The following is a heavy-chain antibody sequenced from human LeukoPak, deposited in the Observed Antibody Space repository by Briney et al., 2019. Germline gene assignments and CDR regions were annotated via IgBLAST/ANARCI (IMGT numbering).Heavy chain of an antibody. CDR1: GYTFTGYY. Sequence: ASVKVSCKASGYTFTGYYMHWVRQAPGQGLEWMGWINPNSGGTNYAQKLQGRVTMTTDTSTSTAYMELRSLRSDDTAVYYCARDPPLYYDSSGYHYWGQGTLVTVSS. D-gene: IGHD3-22*01. CDR3: ARDPPLYYDSSGYHY. CDR2: INPNSGGT. J-gene: IGHJ4*02. V-gene: IGHV1-2*02.